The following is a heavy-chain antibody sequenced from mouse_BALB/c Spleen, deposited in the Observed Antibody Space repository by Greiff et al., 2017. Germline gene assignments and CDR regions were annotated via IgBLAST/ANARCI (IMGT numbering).Heavy chain of an antibody. Sequence: VQLQQSGAELVRPGASVTLSCKASGYTFTDYEMHWVKQTPVHGLEWIGAIDPETGGTAYNQKFKGKATLTADKSSSTAYMELRSLTSEDSAVYYCTIEAGFAYWGQGTLVTVSA. CDR3: TIEAGFAY. CDR2: IDPETGGT. CDR1: GYTFTDYE. V-gene: IGHV1-15*01. J-gene: IGHJ3*01.